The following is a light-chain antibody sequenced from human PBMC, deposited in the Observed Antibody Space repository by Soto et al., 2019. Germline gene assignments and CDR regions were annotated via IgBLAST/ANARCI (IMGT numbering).Light chain of an antibody. Sequence: VVTPSPHALSVSMGGRATISCKSSQSLLYSHNNRNYLAWYQHKPGQPPKLLIYWASIRESGVPDRFSGSGSGTDFTLTISSLQAEDVAIYYCHQYLTNSWTFCQGTKVEIK. CDR1: QSLLYSHNNRNY. J-gene: IGKJ1*01. CDR2: WAS. V-gene: IGKV4-1*01. CDR3: HQYLTNSWT.